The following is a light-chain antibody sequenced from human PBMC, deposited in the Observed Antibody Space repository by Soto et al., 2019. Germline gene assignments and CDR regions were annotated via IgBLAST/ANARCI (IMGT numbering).Light chain of an antibody. V-gene: IGLV2-23*01. CDR1: SSDVGSYDL. Sequence: QSALTQPASVSGSPGQSITISCTGTSSDVGSYDLVSWYQHHPGKVPKLIVYEGTKRPSGVSDRFSGSTSGNTASLTISGLQAEDEAYYYCSSDAGDSLYFFGTGTKLTVL. CDR2: EGT. J-gene: IGLJ1*01. CDR3: SSDAGDSLYF.